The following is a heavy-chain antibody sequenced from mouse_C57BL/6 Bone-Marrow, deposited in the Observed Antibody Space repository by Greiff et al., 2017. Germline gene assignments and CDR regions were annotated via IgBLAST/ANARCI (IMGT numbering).Heavy chain of an antibody. J-gene: IGHJ2*01. CDR2: INPNYGTT. D-gene: IGHD4-1*01. Sequence: VHVKQSGPELVKPGASVKISCKASGYSFTDYNMNWVKQSNGKSLEWIGVINPNYGTTSYNQKFKGKATLTVDQSSSTAYMQLNSLTSEDSAVYYCAREGELARQYYFDYWGQGTTLTVSS. CDR3: AREGELARQYYFDY. V-gene: IGHV1-39*01. CDR1: GYSFTDYN.